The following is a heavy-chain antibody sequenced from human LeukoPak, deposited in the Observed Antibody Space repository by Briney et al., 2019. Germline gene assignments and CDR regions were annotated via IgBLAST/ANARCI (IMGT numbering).Heavy chain of an antibody. CDR2: INDSGRT. Sequence: SETLSLTCAVYGGSFSNYYWSWIRQTPGKGMEWIGEINDSGRTNYNPSLMSRVTVSVDTSKNQFSLRLTSVTATDTAVYYCARRWNYGRNSYIDGRGKGAAVSVSS. V-gene: IGHV4-34*01. D-gene: IGHD1-7*01. CDR3: ARRWNYGRNSYIDG. J-gene: IGHJ6*03. CDR1: GGSFSNYY.